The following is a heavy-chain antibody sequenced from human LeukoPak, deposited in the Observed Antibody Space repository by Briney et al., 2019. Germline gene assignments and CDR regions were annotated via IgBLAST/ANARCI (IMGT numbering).Heavy chain of an antibody. Sequence: GGSLRLFCAASGFTFSSYSMNWVRQAPGKGLEWVSSISSSSSYIHYADSVKGRFTISRDNAKNSLYLQMNSLRAEDTAVYYCARDQSSGYSGDAFDIWGQGTMVTVSS. J-gene: IGHJ3*02. CDR1: GFTFSSYS. CDR3: ARDQSSGYSGDAFDI. V-gene: IGHV3-21*01. D-gene: IGHD3-22*01. CDR2: ISSSSSYI.